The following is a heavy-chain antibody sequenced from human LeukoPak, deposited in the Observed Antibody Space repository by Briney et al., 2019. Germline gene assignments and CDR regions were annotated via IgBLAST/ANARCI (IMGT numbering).Heavy chain of an antibody. CDR3: ARASSGTYYYFDY. CDR2: IYTSGTT. V-gene: IGHV4-4*07. D-gene: IGHD1-26*01. CDR1: GGSTSGYY. J-gene: IGHJ4*02. Sequence: SETLSLTCTVSGGSTSGYYWSWIRQPAGKGLEWIGRIYTSGTTTYNPSLKSRVIMSVDTSKNQFSLKLSSVTAADTAVYYCARASSGTYYYFDYWGQGTLVTVSS.